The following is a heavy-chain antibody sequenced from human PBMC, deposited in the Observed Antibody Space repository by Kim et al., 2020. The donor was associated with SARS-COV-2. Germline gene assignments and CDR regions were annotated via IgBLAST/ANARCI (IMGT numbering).Heavy chain of an antibody. V-gene: IGHV3-23*01. Sequence: GGSLRLSCAASGFTFSSYAMSWVRQAPGKGLEWVSAISGSGGSTYYADSVKGRFTISRDNSKNTLYLQMNSLRAEDTAVYYCAKYKYRPPVPGFSSGGYNWFDPWGQGTLVTVSS. J-gene: IGHJ5*02. CDR2: ISGSGGST. CDR1: GFTFSSYA. D-gene: IGHD2-2*01. CDR3: AKYKYRPPVPGFSSGGYNWFDP.